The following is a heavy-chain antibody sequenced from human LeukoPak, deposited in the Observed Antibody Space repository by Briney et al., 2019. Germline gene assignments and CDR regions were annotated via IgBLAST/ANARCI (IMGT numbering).Heavy chain of an antibody. Sequence: SETPSLTCAVYGGSFSGYYWSWIRQPPGKGLEWIGEINHSGSTNYNPSLKSRVTISVDTSKNQFSLKLSSVTAADTAVYYCARGSLGYSYGRNFDYWGQGTLVTVSS. CDR2: INHSGST. CDR3: ARGSLGYSYGRNFDY. V-gene: IGHV4-34*01. J-gene: IGHJ4*02. D-gene: IGHD5-18*01. CDR1: GGSFSGYY.